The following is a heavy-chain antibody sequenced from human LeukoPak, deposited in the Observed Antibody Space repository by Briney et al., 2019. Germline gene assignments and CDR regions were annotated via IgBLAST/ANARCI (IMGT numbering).Heavy chain of an antibody. J-gene: IGHJ4*02. CDR3: ARGRAGIAAAGFDY. V-gene: IGHV3-30-3*01. D-gene: IGHD6-13*01. CDR2: ISFDGGNK. CDR1: GFTFSMSA. Sequence: GRSLRLSCATSGFTFSMSAMHWVRLDPGKGLGWEAVISFDGGNKFYADSVKGRFSISRDNSKNTLYLQMNSLGLDDTAVYFCARGRAGIAAAGFDYWGQGTLVTVSS.